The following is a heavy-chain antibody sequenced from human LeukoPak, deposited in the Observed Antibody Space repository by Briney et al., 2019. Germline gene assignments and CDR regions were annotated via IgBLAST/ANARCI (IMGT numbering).Heavy chain of an antibody. V-gene: IGHV3-48*03. J-gene: IGHJ4*02. CDR2: ISISDSTI. CDR3: ARGRYLGAMFQDH. Sequence: PGGSLRLSCAASGITFSSYEMNWVCQAPGAGLEWVSYISISDSTIYYADSVKGRFTISRDNAKNSLYLQMNNLRVEDTALYYCARGRYLGAMFQDHWGQGTLVTVSS. D-gene: IGHD3-10*02. CDR1: GITFSSYE.